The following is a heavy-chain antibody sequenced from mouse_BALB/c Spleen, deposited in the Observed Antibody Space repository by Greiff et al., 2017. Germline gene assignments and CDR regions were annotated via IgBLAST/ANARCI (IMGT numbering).Heavy chain of an antibody. CDR1: GFTFSSFG. V-gene: IGHV5-17*02. Sequence: EVNVVESGGGLVQPGGSRKLSCAASGFTFSSFGMHWVRQAPEKGLEWVAYISSGSSTIYYADTVKGRFTISRDNPKNTLFLQMTSLRSEDTAMYYCAREGYGNYAGFAYWGQGTLVTVSA. CDR3: AREGYGNYAGFAY. CDR2: ISSGSSTI. J-gene: IGHJ3*01. D-gene: IGHD2-1*01.